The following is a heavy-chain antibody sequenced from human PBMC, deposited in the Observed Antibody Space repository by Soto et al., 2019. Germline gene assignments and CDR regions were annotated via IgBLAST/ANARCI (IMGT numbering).Heavy chain of an antibody. J-gene: IGHJ4*02. D-gene: IGHD5-12*01. CDR1: GFTFSSYG. V-gene: IGHV3-30*18. CDR2: ISYDGSNK. Sequence: VQLVESGGGVVQPGRSLRLSCAASGFTFSSYGMHWVRQAPGKGLEWVAVISYDGSNKYYADSVKGRFTISRDNSKNTLYLQMNSLRAEDTAVSYCAKTYSGYDYHYWGQGTLVTVSS. CDR3: AKTYSGYDYHY.